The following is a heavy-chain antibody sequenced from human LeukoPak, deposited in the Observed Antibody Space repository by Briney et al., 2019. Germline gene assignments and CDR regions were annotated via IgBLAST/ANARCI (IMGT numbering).Heavy chain of an antibody. D-gene: IGHD1-26*01. CDR2: IYYSGST. V-gene: IGHV4-59*01. CDR3: ARSGGLSGSYYQFDY. CDR1: GGSISSYY. J-gene: IGHJ4*02. Sequence: PSETLSLTCTVSGGSISSYYWSWIRQPPGKGLEWIVYIYYSGSTNYNPSLKSRVTISVDTSKNQFSLKLSSVTAADTAVYYCARSGGLSGSYYQFDYWGQGTLVTVSS.